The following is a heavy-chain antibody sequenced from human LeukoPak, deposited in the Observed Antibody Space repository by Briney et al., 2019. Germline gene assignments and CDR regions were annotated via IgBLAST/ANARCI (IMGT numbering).Heavy chain of an antibody. D-gene: IGHD6-6*01. CDR3: ARRTDSGSWYFDL. V-gene: IGHV4-59*01. Sequence: PSETLSLTCTVSGGSISNYWWSWIRQPPGMGLEWIGNIYYSGSTNYNPSLKSRVTISVETSKNQFSLKLSSVTAADTAVYYCARRTDSGSWYFDLWGRGTLVTVSS. CDR2: IYYSGST. CDR1: GGSISNYW. J-gene: IGHJ2*01.